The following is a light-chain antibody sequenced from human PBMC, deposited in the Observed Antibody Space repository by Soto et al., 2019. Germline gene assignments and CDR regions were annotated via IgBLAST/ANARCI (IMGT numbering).Light chain of an antibody. V-gene: IGKV2-30*01. CDR2: RAS. CDR3: MQRKCWPCIY. J-gene: IGKJ5*01. Sequence: DVVMTQSPLSLPVTLGQPASISCRASQSLVYSDGNSYLSWFQQRPGQSPRRLIYRASNQDSGVPDRFSGSGSGHDFTLKISRVEVEDVGVYYCMQRKCWPCIYFGQRTRLEIK. CDR1: QSLVYSDGNSY.